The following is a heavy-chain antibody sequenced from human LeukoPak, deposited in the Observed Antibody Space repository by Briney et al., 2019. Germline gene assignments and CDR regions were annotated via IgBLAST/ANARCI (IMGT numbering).Heavy chain of an antibody. V-gene: IGHV3-23*01. Sequence: PGGSLRLSCSASGFPFSSYAMHWVRQAPGKGLEYVSAISDSGGSTYYADSVKGRFTISRDNSKNTLYLQMNSLRAEDTAVYYCAKQLYSSSWYYFDYWGQGTLVTVSS. J-gene: IGHJ4*02. CDR3: AKQLYSSSWYYFDY. CDR1: GFPFSSYA. D-gene: IGHD6-13*01. CDR2: ISDSGGST.